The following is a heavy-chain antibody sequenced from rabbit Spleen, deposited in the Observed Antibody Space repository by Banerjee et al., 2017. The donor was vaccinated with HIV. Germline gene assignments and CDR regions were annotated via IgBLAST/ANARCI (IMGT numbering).Heavy chain of an antibody. CDR1: GFSFISWYY. J-gene: IGHJ4*01. D-gene: IGHD2-1*01. V-gene: IGHV1S45*01. Sequence: QEQLKESGGGLVQPGGSLTLSCKASGFSFISWYYMYWVRQAPGKGLEWIASVYTGTLNTASASSTRGRFTISKISSTAVTLKMTGLAAADTASYFCARAPYGYGDMLDLWGPGTLVTVS. CDR2: VYTGTLNT. CDR3: ARAPYGYGDMLDL.